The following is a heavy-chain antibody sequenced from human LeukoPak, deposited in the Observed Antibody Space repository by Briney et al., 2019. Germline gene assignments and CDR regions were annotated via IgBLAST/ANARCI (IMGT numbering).Heavy chain of an antibody. CDR3: ARDTYGDYSPGGY. CDR1: GGTFSSYA. J-gene: IGHJ4*02. D-gene: IGHD4-17*01. CDR2: IIPIFGTA. Sequence: SVKVSCKASGGTFSSYAISWVRQAPGQGLEWMGGIIPIFGTANYAQKFQGRVTITADESASTAYMELSSLRSEDTAVYYCARDTYGDYSPGGYWGQGTLVTVSS. V-gene: IGHV1-69*13.